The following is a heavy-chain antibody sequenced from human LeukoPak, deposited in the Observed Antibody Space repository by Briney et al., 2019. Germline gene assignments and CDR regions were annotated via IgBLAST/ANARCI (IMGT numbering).Heavy chain of an antibody. V-gene: IGHV3-7*01. J-gene: IGHJ4*02. CDR1: GFTFSNYW. D-gene: IGHD3-10*01. CDR2: IKQDASKK. Sequence: GGSLRLSCAASGFTFSNYWMSWVRQAPGKGLEWVANIKQDASKKNYVDSVKGRFTISRDNAKNSLYLQMNSLRVEDTAVYYCAGRSGSFDYWGQGTLVTVSS. CDR3: AGRSGSFDY.